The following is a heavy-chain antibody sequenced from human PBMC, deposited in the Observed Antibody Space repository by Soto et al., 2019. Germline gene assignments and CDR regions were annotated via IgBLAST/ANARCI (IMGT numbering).Heavy chain of an antibody. CDR3: ARGGNCSGGSCPGREGTICDY. J-gene: IGHJ4*02. D-gene: IGHD2-15*01. V-gene: IGHV4-34*01. CDR2: INHSGST. CDR1: GGTFIGYY. Sequence: PSETLSLTWAVDGGTFIGYYWSWIRKTTGKGLEWIGEINHSGSTNYNPSLKSRVTISVDTSKNQFSLKLSSVTAADTAVYYCARGGNCSGGSCPGREGTICDYWGQGTLVTVSS.